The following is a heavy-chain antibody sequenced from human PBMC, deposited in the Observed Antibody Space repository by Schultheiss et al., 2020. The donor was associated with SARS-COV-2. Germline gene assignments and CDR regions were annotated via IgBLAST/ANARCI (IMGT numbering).Heavy chain of an antibody. Sequence: GESLKISCVVSGLVFSSYEMNWVRQSPGKGLEWVAHISGSGGTIYYADSVRGRFTISRDNAKNSLYLQMNSLRVDDTAAYYCAVGLAHNSHPWGQGTLVTVSS. D-gene: IGHD1-1*01. J-gene: IGHJ5*02. CDR3: AVGLAHNSHP. CDR2: ISGSGGTI. CDR1: GLVFSSYE. V-gene: IGHV3-48*03.